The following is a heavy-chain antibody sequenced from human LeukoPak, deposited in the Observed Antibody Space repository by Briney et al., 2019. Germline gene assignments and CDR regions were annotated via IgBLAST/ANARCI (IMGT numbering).Heavy chain of an antibody. J-gene: IGHJ5*02. CDR1: GYTFTSYG. V-gene: IGHV1-18*01. D-gene: IGHD3-10*01. CDR3: ARDTGVSKMVRGVKSWFDP. Sequence: ASVKVSCKASGYTFTSYGISWVRQAPGQGLEWMGWISAYNGNTNYAQKLQGRVTMTTDTSTSTAYMELRSLRSDDTAVYYCARDTGVSKMVRGVKSWFDPWGQGTLVTVSS. CDR2: ISAYNGNT.